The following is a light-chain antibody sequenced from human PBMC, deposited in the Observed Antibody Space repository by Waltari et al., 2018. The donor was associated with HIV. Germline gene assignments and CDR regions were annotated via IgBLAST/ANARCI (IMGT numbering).Light chain of an antibody. CDR3: HQISTLPWT. V-gene: IGKV6-21*01. CDR1: QSTGTS. Sequence: DIVLTQSPDFQSVTPKERVTITCRASQSTGTSLHWYQQKPDQSPRVLIKYASQSFSGVPSRFSGSGSGTDFTLTINGLEAEDAATYYCHQISTLPWTFGQGTKVEIK. CDR2: YAS. J-gene: IGKJ1*01.